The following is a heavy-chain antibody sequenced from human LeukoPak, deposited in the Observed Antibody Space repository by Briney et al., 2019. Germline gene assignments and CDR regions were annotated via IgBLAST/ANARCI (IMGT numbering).Heavy chain of an antibody. Sequence: SETPSLTCTVSGGSISSGDYYWSWIRQPPGTGLEWIGYIYYSGSTYYNPSLKSRVTISVDTSKNQSSLKLSSVTAADTAVYYCARAPRFYYFDYWGQGTLVTVSS. J-gene: IGHJ4*02. V-gene: IGHV4-30-4*01. CDR1: GGSISSGDYY. CDR2: IYYSGST. CDR3: ARAPRFYYFDY.